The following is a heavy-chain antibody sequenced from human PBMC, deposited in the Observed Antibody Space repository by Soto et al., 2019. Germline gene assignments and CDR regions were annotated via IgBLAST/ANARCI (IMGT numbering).Heavy chain of an antibody. CDR3: AGSSSSSGFGYYYGMDV. Sequence: PSETLSLTCAVSGGSISSSNWWSWVRQPPGKGLEWIGEIYHSGSTNYNPSLKSRVTISVDKSKNQFSLKLSSVTAADTAVYYCAGSSSSSGFGYYYGMDVWGQGTTVTVSS. V-gene: IGHV4-4*02. CDR2: IYHSGST. CDR1: GGSISSSNW. D-gene: IGHD6-6*01. J-gene: IGHJ6*02.